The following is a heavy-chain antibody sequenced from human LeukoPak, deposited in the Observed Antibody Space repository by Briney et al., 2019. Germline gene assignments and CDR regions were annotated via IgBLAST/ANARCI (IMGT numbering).Heavy chain of an antibody. CDR3: AKGDYYDSSGYY. CDR1: GFTFSIYA. CDR2: ISGSGGST. D-gene: IGHD3-22*01. J-gene: IGHJ4*02. Sequence: GGSLRLSCAASGFTFSIYAMSWVRQAPGKGLEWVSAISGSGGSTYYADSVKGRFTISRDNPKNTLYLQMNSLRAEDTAVYYCAKGDYYDSSGYYWGQGTLVTVPS. V-gene: IGHV3-23*01.